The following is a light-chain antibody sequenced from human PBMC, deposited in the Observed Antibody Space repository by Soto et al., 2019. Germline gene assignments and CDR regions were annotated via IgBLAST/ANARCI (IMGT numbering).Light chain of an antibody. V-gene: IGKV1-39*01. CDR3: QQSYSIPHT. CDR2: AAT. Sequence: DIQMTQSPSSLSASVGDRVTITCRASQTISGYLNWYQQKPGKAPRLLIYAATTLQSGVPLRFSGGGSGADFTLTVSSLQPEDFATYYCQQSYSIPHTFGQGTKVDIK. J-gene: IGKJ1*01. CDR1: QTISGY.